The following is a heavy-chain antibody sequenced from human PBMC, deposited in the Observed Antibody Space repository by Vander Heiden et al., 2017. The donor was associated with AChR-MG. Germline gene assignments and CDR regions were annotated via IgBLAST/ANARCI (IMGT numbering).Heavy chain of an antibody. J-gene: IGHJ3*02. Sequence: EEQLLESGGGLVRPGGSLRPSCESSGFLLSIYAQSWVRHAPGKGLQWVSTLSGTDPTTYYSDSVKGRFTISRDNYKDILYLQMDRLRDEDTALYYCVVPDHDGFDMWGQGILVTVSA. D-gene: IGHD2-15*01. CDR2: LSGTDPTT. CDR3: VVPDHDGFDM. CDR1: GFLLSIYA. V-gene: IGHV3-23*01.